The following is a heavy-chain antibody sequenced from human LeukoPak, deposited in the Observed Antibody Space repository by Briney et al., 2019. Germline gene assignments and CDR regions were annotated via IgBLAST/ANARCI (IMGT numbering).Heavy chain of an antibody. CDR1: GYTFTGYY. V-gene: IGHV1-2*02. CDR3: ARDITMVRGVIKHDY. J-gene: IGHJ4*02. CDR2: INPNSGGT. Sequence: GASVKVSCKASGYTFTGYYMHWVRQAPGQGLEWMGWINPNSGGTNYAQKFQGRVTMTRDTSISTAYMELSRLRSDDTAVYYCARDITMVRGVIKHDYWGQGTLVTVSS. D-gene: IGHD3-10*01.